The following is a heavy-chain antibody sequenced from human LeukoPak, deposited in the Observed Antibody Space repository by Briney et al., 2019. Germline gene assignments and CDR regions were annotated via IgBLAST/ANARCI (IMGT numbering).Heavy chain of an antibody. CDR1: RFTFSTYW. Sequence: PGGSLRLSCAASRFTFSTYWMSWVRQAPGKGLEWVANIKQDGSEKYYVNSVKGRFTISRDNAKNSLYLQMNSLRAEDTAVYYCARVGSGEGMDWGQGTLVTVSS. D-gene: IGHD6-19*01. J-gene: IGHJ4*02. CDR3: ARVGSGEGMD. V-gene: IGHV3-7*01. CDR2: IKQDGSEK.